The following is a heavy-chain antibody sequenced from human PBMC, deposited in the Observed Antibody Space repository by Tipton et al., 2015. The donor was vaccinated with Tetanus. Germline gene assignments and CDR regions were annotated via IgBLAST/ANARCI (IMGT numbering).Heavy chain of an antibody. CDR3: ARVADCGGRNYFSGDFDN. D-gene: IGHD2-21*01. V-gene: IGHV3-33*01. Sequence: SLRLSCAASGFIFSSYSIHWVRQAPGKGLEWVAASWYDSTDTYYADSVKGRFTISRDNSKNTLYLQMNSLRAEDTAVYYCARVADCGGRNYFSGDFDNWGQGALVTVSS. CDR1: GFIFSSYS. J-gene: IGHJ4*02. CDR2: SWYDSTDT.